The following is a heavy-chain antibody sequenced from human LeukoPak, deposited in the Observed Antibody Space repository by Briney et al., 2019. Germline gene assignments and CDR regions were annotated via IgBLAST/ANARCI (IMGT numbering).Heavy chain of an antibody. J-gene: IGHJ3*02. Sequence: GGSLRLSCAASGFTFSSYWMSWVRQAPGKGLEWISGINWNGGSTGYADSVKGRFTISRDNANNSLYLQMNSLRAEDTALYHCAREKGSSGWYGNDAFDIWGQVTMVTVSS. CDR3: AREKGSSGWYGNDAFDI. V-gene: IGHV3-20*01. D-gene: IGHD6-19*01. CDR1: GFTFSSYW. CDR2: INWNGGST.